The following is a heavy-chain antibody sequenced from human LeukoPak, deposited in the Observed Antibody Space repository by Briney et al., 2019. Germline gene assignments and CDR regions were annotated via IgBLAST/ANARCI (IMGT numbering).Heavy chain of an antibody. CDR2: INPSGGST. CDR1: GYTFTSYY. J-gene: IGHJ3*02. V-gene: IGHV1-46*01. D-gene: IGHD3-22*01. Sequence: ASVKVSCKASGYTFTSYYMHWVRQAPGQGLEWMGIINPSGGSTSYAQKFQGRVTMARDMSTSTVYMELSSLRSEDTAVYHCATRYYYDSSGYYDVAFDIWGQGTMVTVSS. CDR3: ATRYYYDSSGYYDVAFDI.